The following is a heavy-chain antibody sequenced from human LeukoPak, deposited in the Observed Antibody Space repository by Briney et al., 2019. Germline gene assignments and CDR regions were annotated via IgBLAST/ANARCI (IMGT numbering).Heavy chain of an antibody. Sequence: GGSLRLSCAASRFTFSSYWMHWVRQAPGKGLVWVSRINSDGSSTSYADSVKGRFTISRDNAKNTLYMQMNSLRAEDTAVYYCARGGYSSSWLYYYYMDVWGKGTTVTVSS. CDR2: INSDGSST. CDR3: ARGGYSSSWLYYYYMDV. CDR1: RFTFSSYW. V-gene: IGHV3-74*01. D-gene: IGHD6-13*01. J-gene: IGHJ6*03.